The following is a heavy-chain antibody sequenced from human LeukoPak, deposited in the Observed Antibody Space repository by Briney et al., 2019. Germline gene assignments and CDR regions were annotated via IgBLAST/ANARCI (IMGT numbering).Heavy chain of an antibody. CDR3: ATGAAGAAGPFYGMDV. CDR1: GYTLTELS. V-gene: IGHV1-24*01. CDR2: FNPEDGET. Sequence: ASVKVSCKVSGYTLTELSMHWVRQAPGKGLEWIGAFNPEDGETIYAQKFQGRVTMTGDTSTDTAYMELSSLRSEDTAVYYCATGAAGAAGPFYGMDVWGQGTTVTVAS. D-gene: IGHD6-13*01. J-gene: IGHJ6*02.